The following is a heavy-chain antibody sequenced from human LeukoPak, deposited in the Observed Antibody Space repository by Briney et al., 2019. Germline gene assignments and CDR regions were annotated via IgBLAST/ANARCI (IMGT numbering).Heavy chain of an antibody. CDR1: GFTFSDHY. CDR2: ISSSSSYI. Sequence: PGGSLRLSCAASGFTFSDHYMDWVRQAPGKGLEWVSSISSSSSYIYYADSVKGRFTISRDNAKNSLYLQMNSLRAEDTAVYYCAKPPRPSTGWVDYWGQGTLVTVSS. J-gene: IGHJ4*02. D-gene: IGHD6-19*01. V-gene: IGHV3-21*01. CDR3: AKPPRPSTGWVDY.